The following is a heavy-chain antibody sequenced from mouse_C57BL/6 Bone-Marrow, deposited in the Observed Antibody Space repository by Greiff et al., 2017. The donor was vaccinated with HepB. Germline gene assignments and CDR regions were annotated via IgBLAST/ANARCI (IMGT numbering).Heavy chain of an antibody. CDR3: ARGLRSAWFAY. V-gene: IGHV1-26*01. CDR1: GYTFTDYY. Sequence: VQLQQSGPELVKPGASVKISCKASGYTFTDYYMNWVKQSHGKSLEWIGDINPNNGGTSYNQKFKGKATLTVDKSSSTAYMELRSLTSEDSAVYYCARGLRSAWFAYWGQGTLVTVSA. D-gene: IGHD3-2*02. CDR2: INPNNGGT. J-gene: IGHJ3*01.